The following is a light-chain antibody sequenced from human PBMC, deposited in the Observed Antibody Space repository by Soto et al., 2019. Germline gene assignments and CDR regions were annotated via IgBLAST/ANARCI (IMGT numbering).Light chain of an antibody. CDR2: AAS. J-gene: IGKJ4*01. CDR1: HSVGRDY. CDR3: QEYASAPLT. V-gene: IGKV3D-20*01. Sequence: NVLTQSPDTLSLSPGERATLSCGASHSVGRDYLAWYQQKPGLAPRLLIHAASIRASGIPDRFSGSGSGTDFTLIINRLEPEDSAVDFCQEYASAPLTFGGGTEVEIK.